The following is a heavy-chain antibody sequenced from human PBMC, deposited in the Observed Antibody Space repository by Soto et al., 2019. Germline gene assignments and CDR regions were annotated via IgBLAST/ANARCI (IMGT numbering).Heavy chain of an antibody. D-gene: IGHD1-7*01. J-gene: IGHJ4*01. CDR3: AREVSGTSFDY. V-gene: IGHV3-53*01. Sequence: SLRLSCAASGFIVSDNYINWVRQAPGKGLEWVSVTYTGGYTYYADSVKGRFTISRDNSKNTLYLQMNSLSAEDTAVYYCAREVSGTSFDYWGHGTLVTVSS. CDR1: GFIVSDNY. CDR2: TYTGGYT.